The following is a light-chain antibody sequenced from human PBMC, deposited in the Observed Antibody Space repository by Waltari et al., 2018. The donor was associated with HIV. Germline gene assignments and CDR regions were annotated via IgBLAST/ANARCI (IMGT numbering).Light chain of an antibody. J-gene: IGKJ3*01. Sequence: IVLTQSPGTLSLSPGERPTLSYRASQGVSSNSLARYQQKPGQAPRLLFYGASSRATGIPDRFSGSGSGTDFTLTISRLEPEDFAVYSCQHYGTLPFTFGPGTKVDFK. V-gene: IGKV3-20*01. CDR3: QHYGTLPFT. CDR1: QGVSSNS. CDR2: GAS.